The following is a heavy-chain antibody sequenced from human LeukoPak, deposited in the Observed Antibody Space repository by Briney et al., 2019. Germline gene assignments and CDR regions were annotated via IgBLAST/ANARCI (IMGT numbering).Heavy chain of an antibody. CDR3: ARVGDGDYYDRSGYTY. CDR1: GYTFTSYY. CDR2: INPSGLST. J-gene: IGHJ4*02. D-gene: IGHD3-22*01. Sequence: ASVKVSCKASGYTFTSYYIHWVRQAPGQGLEWMGIINPSGLSTSYAQKFQGRVTMSRDMSTSTVYMELSGLSSEDTAVYYCARVGDGDYYDRSGYTYWGQGTLVTVPS. V-gene: IGHV1-46*01.